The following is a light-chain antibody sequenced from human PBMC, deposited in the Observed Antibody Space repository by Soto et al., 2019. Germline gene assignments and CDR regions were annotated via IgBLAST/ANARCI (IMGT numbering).Light chain of an antibody. CDR3: QQYNNWPRT. J-gene: IGKJ1*01. Sequence: EIVMTQSPATLSVSPGERATLSCRASQSVSSTLAWYQQKPGQAPRLLIYGASTRATGIPARFSGSGSGTEFTLTISSLQSEDFAVYYCQQYNNWPRTFVQGTKVDIK. CDR1: QSVSST. V-gene: IGKV3-15*01. CDR2: GAS.